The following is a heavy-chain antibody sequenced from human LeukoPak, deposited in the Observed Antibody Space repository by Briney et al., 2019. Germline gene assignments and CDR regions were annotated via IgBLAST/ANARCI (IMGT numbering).Heavy chain of an antibody. D-gene: IGHD6-13*01. V-gene: IGHV3-21*01. Sequence: GGSLRLSCAAAGFTFSSYSMNWVRQAPGKGLEWVSSIRSSSSYIYYADSVKGRFTISRDNAKNSLYLQMNSLRAEDTAVYYCARAHSSSWYSRWFDPWGQGTLVTVSS. CDR3: ARAHSSSWYSRWFDP. CDR1: GFTFSSYS. CDR2: IRSSSSYI. J-gene: IGHJ5*02.